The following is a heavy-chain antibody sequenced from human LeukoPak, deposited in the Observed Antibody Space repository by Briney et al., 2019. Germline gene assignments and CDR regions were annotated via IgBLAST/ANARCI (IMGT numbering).Heavy chain of an antibody. Sequence: PGRSLRLSCAASGFTFSSYGMHWVRQAPGKGLEWVAVISYDGSNKYYADSVKGRFTISRDNSKNTLYLQMNSLRDEDTAVYYCAKSSCSSTSCSRIDYWGQGTLVTVSS. V-gene: IGHV3-30*18. D-gene: IGHD2-2*01. CDR1: GFTFSSYG. CDR2: ISYDGSNK. J-gene: IGHJ4*02. CDR3: AKSSCSSTSCSRIDY.